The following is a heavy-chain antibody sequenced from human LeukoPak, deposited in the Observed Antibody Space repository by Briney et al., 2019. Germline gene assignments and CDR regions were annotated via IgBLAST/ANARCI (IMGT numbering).Heavy chain of an antibody. CDR3: ANANVPAAIMWY. D-gene: IGHD2-2*01. Sequence: GGSLRLSCAASGFTFDDYAMHWVRQAPGKGLEWVSLISGDGGSTYYADSVKGRFTISRDNSKNSLYLQMHSLRTEDTALYYCANANVPAAIMWYWGQGTLVTVSS. J-gene: IGHJ4*02. CDR1: GFTFDDYA. V-gene: IGHV3-43*02. CDR2: ISGDGGST.